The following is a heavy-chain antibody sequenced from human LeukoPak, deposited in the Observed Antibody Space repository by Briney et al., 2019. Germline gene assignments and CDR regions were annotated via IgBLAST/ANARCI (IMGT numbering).Heavy chain of an antibody. Sequence: PSQTLSLTCTVSGGSISSGDYYWSWIRQPPGKGLEWIGYIYYSGSTYYNPSLKSRVTISVDTSKNQFSLKLSSVTAADTAVYYCARGGGRGYTYGFWGQGTLVTVSS. CDR3: ARGGGRGYTYGF. D-gene: IGHD5-18*01. V-gene: IGHV4-30-4*01. J-gene: IGHJ4*02. CDR1: GGSISSGDYY. CDR2: IYYSGST.